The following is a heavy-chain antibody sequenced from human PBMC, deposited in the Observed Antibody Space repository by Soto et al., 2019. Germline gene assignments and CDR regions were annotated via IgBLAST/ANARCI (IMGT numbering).Heavy chain of an antibody. Sequence: ASVKVSCKASGYTFTSYGVSWVRQAPGQGLEWMGWISAYNGNTNYAQKLQGRVTMTTDTSTSTAYMELRSLRSDDTAVYYCARDLSSGWSEKNTNGYWGQGTLVTVSS. J-gene: IGHJ4*02. D-gene: IGHD6-19*01. CDR2: ISAYNGNT. V-gene: IGHV1-18*01. CDR1: GYTFTSYG. CDR3: ARDLSSGWSEKNTNGY.